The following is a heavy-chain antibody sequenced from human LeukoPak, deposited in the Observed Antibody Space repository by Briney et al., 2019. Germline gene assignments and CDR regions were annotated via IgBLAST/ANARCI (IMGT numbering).Heavy chain of an antibody. CDR3: ARGVRWLQLSYFDY. CDR1: GGSISSGDYY. V-gene: IGHV4-30-4*01. J-gene: IGHJ4*02. Sequence: SQTLSLTCTVSGGSISSGDYYWSWIRQPPGKGLEWIGYIYYSGSTYYNPSLKSRVTISVDTSKNHFSLRLSSVTAADTAVYYCARGVRWLQLSYFDYWGQGTLVTVSS. D-gene: IGHD5-24*01. CDR2: IYYSGST.